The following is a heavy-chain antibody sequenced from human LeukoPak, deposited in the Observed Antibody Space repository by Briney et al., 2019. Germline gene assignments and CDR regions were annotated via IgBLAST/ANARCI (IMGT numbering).Heavy chain of an antibody. CDR1: GFTFSTSG. J-gene: IGHJ4*02. CDR3: ARESSSIAIRTLDF. D-gene: IGHD6-13*01. Sequence: PGGSLRLSCTPSGFTFSTSGMHWVRQAPGKGLEWVGFLQYDGTEKYYADSVKGRFTISRGNSKNTLYLQMDSLRAEDTAVYYCARESSSIAIRTLDFWGQGTLVTVSS. CDR2: LQYDGTEK. V-gene: IGHV3-30*02.